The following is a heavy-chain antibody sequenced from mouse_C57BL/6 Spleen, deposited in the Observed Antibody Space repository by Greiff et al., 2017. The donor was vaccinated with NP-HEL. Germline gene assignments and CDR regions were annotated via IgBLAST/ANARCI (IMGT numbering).Heavy chain of an antibody. CDR2: ISYDGSN. CDR3: ARGGYDAMDY. CDR1: GYSITSGYY. V-gene: IGHV3-6*01. J-gene: IGHJ4*01. Sequence: DVKLQESGPGLVKPSQSLSLTCSVTGYSITSGYYWNWIRQFPGNKLEWMGYISYDGSNNYNPSLKNRISITRDTSTNQYFLKLNSVTTEDTASYCGARGGYDAMDYWGQGTSVTVSS.